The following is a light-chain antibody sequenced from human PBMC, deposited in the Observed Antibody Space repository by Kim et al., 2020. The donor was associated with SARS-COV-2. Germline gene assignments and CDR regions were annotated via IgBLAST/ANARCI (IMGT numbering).Light chain of an antibody. CDR3: ATWDDSLNGPA. Sequence: ELTQPHSASATPGQRVTFSCSGSGSNIGSNPVAWYQQLPGTAPKLLIYGDNQRPSGVPDRFSGSKSATSASLAITGLQSGDEADYYCATWDDSLNGPAFGGGTKVTVL. CDR1: GSNIGSNP. J-gene: IGLJ2*01. CDR2: GDN. V-gene: IGLV1-44*01.